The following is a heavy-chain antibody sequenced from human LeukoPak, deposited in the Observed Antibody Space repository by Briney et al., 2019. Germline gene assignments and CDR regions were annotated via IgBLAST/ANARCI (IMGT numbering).Heavy chain of an antibody. V-gene: IGHV4-4*07. D-gene: IGHD3-22*01. CDR3: ARVDSSGYYYSFDY. CDR2: IYTSGST. CDR1: GGSIGRYY. Sequence: PSETLSLTCTVSGGSIGRYYWSWIRQSPGKGLEWIGRIYTSGSTNYNPSLKSRVTMSVDTSKNQFSLKLSSVTAADTAVYYCARVDSSGYYYSFDYWGQGTLVTVSS. J-gene: IGHJ4*02.